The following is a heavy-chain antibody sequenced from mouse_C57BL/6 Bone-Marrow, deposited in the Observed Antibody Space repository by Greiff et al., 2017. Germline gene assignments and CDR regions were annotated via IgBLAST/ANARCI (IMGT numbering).Heavy chain of an antibody. CDR3: ARDLDWVYAMDY. Sequence: EVMLVESGGGLVKPGGSLKLSCAASGFTFSSYAMSWVRQTPEKRLEWVATISDGGSYTYYPDNVKGRFTISRDNAKKNLYLQMSHLKSEDTAMYYCARDLDWVYAMDYWGQGTSVTVSS. V-gene: IGHV5-4*01. D-gene: IGHD4-1*01. CDR2: ISDGGSYT. CDR1: GFTFSSYA. J-gene: IGHJ4*01.